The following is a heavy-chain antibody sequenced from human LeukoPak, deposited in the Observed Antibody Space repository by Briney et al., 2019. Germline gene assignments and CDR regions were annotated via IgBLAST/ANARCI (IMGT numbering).Heavy chain of an antibody. J-gene: IGHJ3*02. CDR1: GFNFRNYG. V-gene: IGHV3-74*01. CDR2: INTDESST. D-gene: IGHD3-9*01. CDR3: ARGQTYYDGSTGYHYYAFDM. Sequence: PGGSLRLSCAASGFNFRNYGMHWVRQAPGKGLVWVSRINTDESSTNYADSVKGRFTISRDNAKKTLYLQMNSLTAEDTAVYYCARGQTYYDGSTGYHYYAFDMWGQGTMVTVSS.